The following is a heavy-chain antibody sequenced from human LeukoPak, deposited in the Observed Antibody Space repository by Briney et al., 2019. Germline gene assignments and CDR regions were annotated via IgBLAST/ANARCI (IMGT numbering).Heavy chain of an antibody. CDR2: MNPNSGNT. D-gene: IGHD6-6*01. CDR1: GYPFTSYD. J-gene: IGHJ5*02. Sequence: ASVKVSCKASGYPFTSYDINWVRQATGQGLEWMGWMNPNSGNTGYAQKFQGRVTFSRNTSITTAYMQLSSLRSEDTAVYYCARAIRADRRGSWFDPWGQGTLSPSPQ. CDR3: ARAIRADRRGSWFDP. V-gene: IGHV1-8*03.